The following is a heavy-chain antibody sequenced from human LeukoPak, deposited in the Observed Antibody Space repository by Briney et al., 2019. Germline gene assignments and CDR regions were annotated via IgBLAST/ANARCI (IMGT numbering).Heavy chain of an antibody. D-gene: IGHD5/OR15-5a*01. J-gene: IGHJ3*02. Sequence: GGSLRLSCAASGFTFSSYWMHWVRQAPGKGLVWVSRINSDGSSTSYGDSVKGRFTISRDNAKNTLYLQMNSLRAEDTAVYYCAREGVYVPEEAFDIWGQGTMVTVSS. CDR1: GFTFSSYW. CDR2: INSDGSST. V-gene: IGHV3-74*01. CDR3: AREGVYVPEEAFDI.